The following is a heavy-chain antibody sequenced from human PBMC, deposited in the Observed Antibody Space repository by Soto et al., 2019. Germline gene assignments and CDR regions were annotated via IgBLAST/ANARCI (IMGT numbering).Heavy chain of an antibody. Sequence: QLQLQESGSGLVKPSQTLSLTCAVSGDSITNGGYSWSWIRQPPGKGLEWIGSIYHSESTYSIPSLKSRVTISVDRTKNQFSLKLSAVPAADTAVYYCARGIKYSSSYYFDNWGQGTLVTVSS. CDR1: GDSITNGGYS. V-gene: IGHV4-30-2*01. J-gene: IGHJ4*02. CDR3: ARGIKYSSSYYFDN. CDR2: IYHSEST. D-gene: IGHD6-13*01.